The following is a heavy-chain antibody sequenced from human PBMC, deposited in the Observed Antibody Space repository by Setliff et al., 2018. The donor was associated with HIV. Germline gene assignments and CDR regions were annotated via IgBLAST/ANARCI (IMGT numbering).Heavy chain of an antibody. CDR2: MYTSGST. CDR3: ARGFEGFDS. CDR1: GGSISSGTYH. V-gene: IGHV4-61*09. Sequence: SETLSLTCIVSGGSISSGTYHWSWIRQPAGKGLEWIGHMYTSGSTKYNPSLKSRVTISVDRSKNQFSLKLRAETAADTAVYYCARGFEGFDSWGQGTLVTVSS. D-gene: IGHD3-3*01. J-gene: IGHJ4*02.